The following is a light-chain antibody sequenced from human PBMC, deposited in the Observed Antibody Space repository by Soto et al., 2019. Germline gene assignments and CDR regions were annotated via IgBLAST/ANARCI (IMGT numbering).Light chain of an antibody. CDR1: QSVSGN. V-gene: IGKV3-15*01. CDR3: QQYNNWWT. Sequence: EIVMTQSPATLSVSPGERATLSCRASQSVSGNLAWYQQKPGQAPRLLIYGASTRATGIPARFSGSGSGTEFTLTISSLQSGDFAVYYCQQYNNWWTFGQGTKVDIK. J-gene: IGKJ1*01. CDR2: GAS.